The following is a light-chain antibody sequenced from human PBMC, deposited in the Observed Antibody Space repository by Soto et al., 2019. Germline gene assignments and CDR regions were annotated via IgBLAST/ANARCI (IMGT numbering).Light chain of an antibody. V-gene: IGKV1-13*02. CDR1: QGISSA. CDR3: QQFNSYPLT. CDR2: DAS. J-gene: IGKJ3*01. Sequence: AIQLTQSPSSLSASVGDRVTITCRASQGISSALAWYQQKPGKAPKLLIYDASSLESGVPSRFSGCGSGTDFTLTISSLQPKDFATYYCQQFNSYPLTFGPGTKVDIK.